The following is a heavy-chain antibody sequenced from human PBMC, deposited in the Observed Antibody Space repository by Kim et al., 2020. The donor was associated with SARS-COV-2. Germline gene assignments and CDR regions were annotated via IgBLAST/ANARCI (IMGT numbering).Heavy chain of an antibody. J-gene: IGHJ5*02. V-gene: IGHV3-23*01. CDR3: AKSRPKVLVVVPAAKAEDRFDP. CDR2: ISGSGGST. D-gene: IGHD2-2*01. Sequence: GGSLRLSCAASGFTFSSYAMSWVRQAPGKGLEWVSAISGSGGSTYYADSVKGRFTISRDNSKNTLYLQMNSLRAEDTAVYYCAKSRPKVLVVVPAAKAEDRFDPWGQGTLVTVSS. CDR1: GFTFSSYA.